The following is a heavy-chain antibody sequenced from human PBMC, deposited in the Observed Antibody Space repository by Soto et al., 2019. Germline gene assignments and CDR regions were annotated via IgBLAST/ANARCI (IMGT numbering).Heavy chain of an antibody. CDR2: IYHSDSI. D-gene: IGHD1-7*01. CDR3: ASQKLDVPAFFDY. V-gene: IGHV4-59*08. Sequence: SETLSLTCTVSGGSLSSYYWSWIRQAPGKGLENLGYIYHSDSINYNPSFKSRVTISVDTSRNQFSLRLTSVTAADTAVYYCASQKLDVPAFFDYWSQGTLVTGSS. J-gene: IGHJ4*02. CDR1: GGSLSSYY.